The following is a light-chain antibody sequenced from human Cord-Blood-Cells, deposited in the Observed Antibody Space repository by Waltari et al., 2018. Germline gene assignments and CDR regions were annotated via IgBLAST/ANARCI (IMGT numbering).Light chain of an antibody. CDR2: EGS. CDR3: CSYAGSSTLV. Sequence: QSALTQPASASGSPGQSITISCTGTSSDVGSYTLFSWYQQHPGKAPKLMIYEGSKRPSGVSNRFSGSKSGNTASLTISGLQAEDEADYYCCSYAGSSTLVFGGGTKLTVL. V-gene: IGLV2-23*01. CDR1: SSDVGSYTL. J-gene: IGLJ2*01.